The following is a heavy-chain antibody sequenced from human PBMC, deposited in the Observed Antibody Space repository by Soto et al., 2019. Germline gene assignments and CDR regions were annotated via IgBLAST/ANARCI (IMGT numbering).Heavy chain of an antibody. D-gene: IGHD6-13*01. CDR1: GGSISSYY. CDR2: IYYSGST. CDR3: VSSGSSSSWYGDYYYGMDV. V-gene: IGHV4-59*01. J-gene: IGHJ6*02. Sequence: SETLSLTCTVSGGSISSYYWSWIRQPPGKGLEWIGYIYYSGSTNYNPSLKSRVTISVDTSKNQFSLKLSSVTAADTAVYYCVSSGSSSSWYGDYYYGMDVWGQGTTVTVSS.